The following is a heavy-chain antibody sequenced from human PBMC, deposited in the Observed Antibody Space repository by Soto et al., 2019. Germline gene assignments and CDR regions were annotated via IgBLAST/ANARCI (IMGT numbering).Heavy chain of an antibody. CDR3: AREYYSGSGRAFDS. CDR2: IIPILGIV. D-gene: IGHD3-10*01. J-gene: IGHJ4*02. CDR1: GGTFSSYT. V-gene: IGHV1-69*08. Sequence: QVQLVQSGAEVKKPGSSVKVSCKASGGTFSSYTFSWVRQAPGQGLEWMGRIIPILGIVNYAQKFQGRVTIPADKSTSTAYIEFSSLRSEDTAVYYFAREYYSGSGRAFDSWGQGTLVTVSS.